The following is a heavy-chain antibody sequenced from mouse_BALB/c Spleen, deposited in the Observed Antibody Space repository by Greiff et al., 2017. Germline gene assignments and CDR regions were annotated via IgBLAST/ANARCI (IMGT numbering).Heavy chain of an antibody. CDR3: ARKEGYDDGFAY. J-gene: IGHJ3*01. CDR2: IWSGGST. V-gene: IGHV2-4-1*01. D-gene: IGHD2-14*01. CDR1: GFSLTSYG. Sequence: QVQLQQSGPGLVQPSQSLSITCTVSGFSLTSYGVHWVRQSPGKGLEWLGVIWSGGSTDYNAAFISRLSISKDNSKSQVFFKMNSLQADDTAIYYCARKEGYDDGFAYWGQGTLVTVSA.